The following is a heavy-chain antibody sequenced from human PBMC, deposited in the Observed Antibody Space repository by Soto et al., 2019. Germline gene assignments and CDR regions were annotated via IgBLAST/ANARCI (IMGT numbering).Heavy chain of an antibody. CDR3: ARRYGLSAFDI. J-gene: IGHJ3*02. V-gene: IGHV4-59*08. Sequence: SETLSLTCTVSGGSISSYYWSWIRQPPGKGLEWIGDIYYSGGTNYNPSLKSRVTISVDTSKNQFSLKLSSVTAADTAVYFCARRYGLSAFDIWGQGTMVTV. CDR1: GGSISSYY. D-gene: IGHD3-10*01. CDR2: IYYSGGT.